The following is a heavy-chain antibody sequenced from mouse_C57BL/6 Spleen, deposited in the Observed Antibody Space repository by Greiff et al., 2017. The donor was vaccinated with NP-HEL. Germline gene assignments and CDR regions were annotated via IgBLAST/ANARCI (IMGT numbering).Heavy chain of an antibody. Sequence: QVQLQQPGAELVMPGASVKLSCKASGYTFTSYWMHWVKQRPGQGLEWIGEIDPSDSYTNYNQKFKGKSILTVDKSSSTAYMQLSSLTSEDSAVYYCARGVNYYGSSPWYFDVWGTGTTVTVSS. D-gene: IGHD1-1*01. J-gene: IGHJ1*03. CDR2: IDPSDSYT. V-gene: IGHV1-69*01. CDR3: ARGVNYYGSSPWYFDV. CDR1: GYTFTSYW.